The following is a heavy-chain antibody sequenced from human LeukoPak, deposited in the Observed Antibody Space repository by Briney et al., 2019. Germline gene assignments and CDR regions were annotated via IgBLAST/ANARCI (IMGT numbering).Heavy chain of an antibody. CDR3: ARDALLSIDY. CDR1: GGSISSGSYY. CDR2: IYTSGST. V-gene: IGHV4-61*02. Sequence: SETLSLTCTVSGGSISSGSYYWSWIRQPAGKGLEWIGRIYTSGSTYYNPSLKSRVTISVDTSKNQFSLKLSSVTAADTAVYYCARDALLSIDYWGQGTLVTVSS. D-gene: IGHD2-21*01. J-gene: IGHJ4*02.